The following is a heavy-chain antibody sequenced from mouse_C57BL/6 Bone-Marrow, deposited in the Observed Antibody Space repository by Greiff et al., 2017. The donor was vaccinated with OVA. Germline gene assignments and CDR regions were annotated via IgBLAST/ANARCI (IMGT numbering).Heavy chain of an antibody. J-gene: IGHJ4*01. CDR2: ISNLACSI. Sequence: EVKLMESGGGLVQPGGSLKLSCAASGFTFSDYGMAWVRQAPRKGPEWVAFISNLACSIYYADTVTGRFTISRENAKNTLYLEMSSLRAEDTAMYYCARQIFANAMDYWGQGTSVTVSS. CDR3: ARQIFANAMDY. D-gene: IGHD6-1*01. V-gene: IGHV5-15*01. CDR1: GFTFSDYG.